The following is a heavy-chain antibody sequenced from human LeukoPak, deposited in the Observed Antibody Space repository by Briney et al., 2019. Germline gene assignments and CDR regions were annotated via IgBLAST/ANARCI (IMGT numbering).Heavy chain of an antibody. CDR3: ARQSYYYYYMDV. Sequence: GGSLRLSCAASGFTFSSYAMSWVRQAPGKGLEWVSAISGSGGSTYYADSVKGRFTISRDNAKNSLYLQMNSLRAEDTAVYNCARQSYYYYYMDVWGKGTTVTVSS. CDR2: ISGSGGST. J-gene: IGHJ6*03. V-gene: IGHV3-23*01. CDR1: GFTFSSYA.